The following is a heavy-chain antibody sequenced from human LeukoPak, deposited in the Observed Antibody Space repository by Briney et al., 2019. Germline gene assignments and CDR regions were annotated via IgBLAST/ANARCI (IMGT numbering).Heavy chain of an antibody. V-gene: IGHV1-8*01. CDR1: GYTFTSYD. Sequence: GASVKVSCKASGYTFTSYDINWVRQATGQGLEWMGWMNPNSGNTGYAQKFQGRVTMTRNTSISTAYMELSSLRSEDTAVYYCARGPYGLMTTVTTLTRRGYNWFDPWGQGTLVTVSS. CDR2: MNPNSGNT. J-gene: IGHJ5*02. CDR3: ARGPYGLMTTVTTLTRRGYNWFDP. D-gene: IGHD4-17*01.